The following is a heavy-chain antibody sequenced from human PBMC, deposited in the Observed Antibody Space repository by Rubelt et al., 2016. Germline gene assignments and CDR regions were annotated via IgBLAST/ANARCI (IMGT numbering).Heavy chain of an antibody. CDR3: VFGSGGYRFDY. V-gene: IGHV3-48*01. CDR1: GFTFSNSA. CDR2: ISSSSSTI. J-gene: IGHJ4*02. D-gene: IGHD1-26*01. Sequence: EVQLLESGGGLVQPGGSLRLSCAASGFTFSNSAMRWVRQAPGKGLEWVSYISSSSSTIYYADSVKGRFTFSRDNAKNTLYLQMNTLRAEDTAVDYCVFGSGGYRFDYWGQGSLVSVSS.